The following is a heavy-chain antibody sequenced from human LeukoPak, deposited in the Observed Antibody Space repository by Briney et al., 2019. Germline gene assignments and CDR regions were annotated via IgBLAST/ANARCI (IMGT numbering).Heavy chain of an antibody. CDR2: IIPIFGTA. J-gene: IGHJ4*02. CDR1: GGTFSSYA. Sequence: ASVKVSCKASGGTFSSYAISWVRQAPGQGLEWMGGIIPIFGTANYAQKFQGRVTNTTDESTSTAYMELSSLRSEDTAVYYCARDTTPYYYYDSSGYYYWGQGTLVTVSS. V-gene: IGHV1-69*05. D-gene: IGHD3-22*01. CDR3: ARDTTPYYYYDSSGYYY.